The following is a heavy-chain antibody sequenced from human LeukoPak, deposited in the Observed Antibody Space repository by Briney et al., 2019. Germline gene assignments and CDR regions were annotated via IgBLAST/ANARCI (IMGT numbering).Heavy chain of an antibody. J-gene: IGHJ4*02. V-gene: IGHV4-34*01. D-gene: IGHD3-16*01. CDR2: INHSGST. Sequence: SETLSLTCAVYGGSFSGYYWSWIRQPPGKGLEWIGEINHSGSTNYNSSLKSRVTISVDTSKNQFSLKLSSVTAADTAVYYCARGRFFTYWGQGTLVTVSS. CDR1: GGSFSGYY. CDR3: ARGRFFTY.